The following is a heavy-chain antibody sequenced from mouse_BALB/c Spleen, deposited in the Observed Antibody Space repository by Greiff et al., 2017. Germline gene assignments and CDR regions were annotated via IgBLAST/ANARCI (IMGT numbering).Heavy chain of an antibody. CDR3: ARQMGRYYAMDY. CDR2: ISSGGGST. CDR1: GFAFSNYD. V-gene: IGHV5-12-1*01. Sequence: EVKLMESGGGLVKPGGSLKLSCAASGFAFSNYDMSWVRQTPEKRLEWVAYISSGGGSTYYPDTVKGRFTISRDNAKNTLYLQMSSLKSEDTAMYYCARQMGRYYAMDYWGQGTSVTVSS. D-gene: IGHD4-1*01. J-gene: IGHJ4*01.